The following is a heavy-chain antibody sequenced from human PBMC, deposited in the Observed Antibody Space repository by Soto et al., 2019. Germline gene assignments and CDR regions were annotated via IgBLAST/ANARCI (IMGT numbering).Heavy chain of an antibody. CDR2: ISSSGSII. Sequence: GGSLRLSCASSGFTFSDYYMSWIRQAPGEGLEWVSYISSSGSIIYYADSVKGRFTISRDNAKNSLYLQMNSLRAEDTAMYYCARDQGYYDSSGYFDFWGQGTLVIVSS. CDR3: ARDQGYYDSSGYFDF. J-gene: IGHJ4*02. V-gene: IGHV3-11*01. D-gene: IGHD3-22*01. CDR1: GFTFSDYY.